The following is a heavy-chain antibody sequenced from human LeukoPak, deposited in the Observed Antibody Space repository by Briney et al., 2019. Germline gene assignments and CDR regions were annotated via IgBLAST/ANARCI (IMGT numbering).Heavy chain of an antibody. CDR2: INHSGST. V-gene: IGHV4-34*01. CDR1: GGSFSGYY. J-gene: IGHJ4*02. D-gene: IGHD4-17*01. Sequence: SETLSLTCAVYGGSFSGYYWSWIRQPPGKGLEWIGEINHSGSTNYNPSLKSRVTISVDTSKNQFSLELSSVTAADTAVYYCAVNYGDYVFYWGQGTLVTVSS. CDR3: AVNYGDYVFY.